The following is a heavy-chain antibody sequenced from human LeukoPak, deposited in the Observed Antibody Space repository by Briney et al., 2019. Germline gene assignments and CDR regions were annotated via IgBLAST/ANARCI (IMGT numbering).Heavy chain of an antibody. CDR2: IKQDGSEI. V-gene: IGHV3-7*01. D-gene: IGHD7-27*01. J-gene: IGHJ5*02. CDR1: GFTFSSYG. Sequence: GGSLRLSCAASGFTFSSYGMSWVRQAPGKGLEWVANIKQDGSEIYYVDSVKGRFTISRDNAENSLYLQMNSLRVEDSAVYYCARVVSWGWFDPWGQGTLVTVSS. CDR3: ARVVSWGWFDP.